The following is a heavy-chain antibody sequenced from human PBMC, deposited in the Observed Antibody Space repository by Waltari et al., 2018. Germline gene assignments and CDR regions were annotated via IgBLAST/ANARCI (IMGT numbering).Heavy chain of an antibody. J-gene: IGHJ4*02. CDR3: ARLVLVSPSYFDS. CDR2: IRTEAYGATS. CDR1: GFSFGGHA. V-gene: IGHV3-49*04. Sequence: EVRLVESGGGLVKPGRSLRLSCTTSGFSFGGHAIAWVRQAPGKGLGVLGFIRTEAYGATSLYGASVRGRGAISRDDSRNTAYLQLNNVRTEDTGVYYCARLVLVSPSYFDSWGQGTLVTVSS. D-gene: IGHD2-8*02.